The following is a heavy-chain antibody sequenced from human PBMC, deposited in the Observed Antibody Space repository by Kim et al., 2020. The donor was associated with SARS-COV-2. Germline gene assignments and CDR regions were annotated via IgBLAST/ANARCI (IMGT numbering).Heavy chain of an antibody. Sequence: ASVKVSCKASGYTFTSYGISWVRQAPGQGLEWMGWISAYNGNTNYAQKLQGRVTMTTDTSTSTAYMELRSLRSDDTAVYYCARVQIDPTYYYDSSGYFDFDYWGQGTLVTVSS. CDR3: ARVQIDPTYYYDSSGYFDFDY. V-gene: IGHV1-18*01. CDR2: ISAYNGNT. CDR1: GYTFTSYG. D-gene: IGHD3-22*01. J-gene: IGHJ4*02.